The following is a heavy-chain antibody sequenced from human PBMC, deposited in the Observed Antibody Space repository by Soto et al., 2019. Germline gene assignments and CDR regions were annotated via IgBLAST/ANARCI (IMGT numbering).Heavy chain of an antibody. D-gene: IGHD6-6*01. J-gene: IGHJ5*02. V-gene: IGHV4-59*08. Sequence: PSETMALTCTVAGGAISGCCWRWMRQPPGKGLEWIGYIYYSASTNYNPSLKSRVTISVDTSKNQFSLKLSSVTAADTAVYYSARHTTYTSSLFWPAPSGQGTLLTVSS. CDR3: ARHTTYTSSLFWPAP. CDR1: GGAISGCC. CDR2: IYYSAST.